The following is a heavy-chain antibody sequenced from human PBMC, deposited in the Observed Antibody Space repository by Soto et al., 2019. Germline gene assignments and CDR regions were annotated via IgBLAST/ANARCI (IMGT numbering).Heavy chain of an antibody. D-gene: IGHD1-1*01. J-gene: IGHJ4*02. CDR2: IYYIGNT. Sequence: QLQLQESGSGLVKPSETLSLTCIVSNGSISSRSSYWGWIRQTPGKGLEWIGSIYYIGNTYYNPSLKSRGTISIDTSKTQFSLKMISVTAADTAVYFCGGQDDGAKGYYFENWGQGALVTVSS. V-gene: IGHV4-39*01. CDR1: NGSISSRSSY. CDR3: GGQDDGAKGYYFEN.